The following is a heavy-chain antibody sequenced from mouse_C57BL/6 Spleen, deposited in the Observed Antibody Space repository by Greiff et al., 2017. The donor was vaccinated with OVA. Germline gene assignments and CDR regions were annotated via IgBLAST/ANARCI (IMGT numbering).Heavy chain of an antibody. V-gene: IGHV1-50*01. Sequence: QVQLQQPGAELVKPGASVKLSCKASGYTFTSYWMQWVKQRPGQGLEWIGEIDPSDSYTNYNQKFKGKATLTVDTSSSTAYMQLSSLTSEDSAVYYCARSILRSLYAMDYWGQGTSVTVSA. D-gene: IGHD1-1*01. CDR1: GYTFTSYW. CDR2: IDPSDSYT. J-gene: IGHJ4*01. CDR3: ARSILRSLYAMDY.